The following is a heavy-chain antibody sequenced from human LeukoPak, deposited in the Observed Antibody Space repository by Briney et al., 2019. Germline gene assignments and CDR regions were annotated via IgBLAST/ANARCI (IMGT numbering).Heavy chain of an antibody. Sequence: GSLRLSCAASGFTFSSYAMSWIRQPPGKGLEWIGETNHRGSTNYNPSLKSRVTISVDTSKNQFSLKLSSVTAADTAVYYCARAATDIVVVPAAMVDYFDYWGQGTLVTVSS. CDR2: TNHRGST. J-gene: IGHJ4*02. D-gene: IGHD2-2*01. CDR1: GFTFSSYA. CDR3: ARAATDIVVVPAAMVDYFDY. V-gene: IGHV4-34*01.